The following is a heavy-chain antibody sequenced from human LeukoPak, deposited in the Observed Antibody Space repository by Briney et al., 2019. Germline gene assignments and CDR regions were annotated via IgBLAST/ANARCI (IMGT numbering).Heavy chain of an antibody. V-gene: IGHV3-43*01. CDR2: ISWDGGRT. Sequence: PGGSLRLSCAASGFTFDGHTMHWVRHVPGKGLQWVSLISWDGGRTVYADFVKGRLTISRDNSRNSLYLQMNSLTTEDTALYYCAKESQYYYDTGASYYFDHWGQGALVTVSS. D-gene: IGHD3-22*01. CDR3: AKESQYYYDTGASYYFDH. J-gene: IGHJ4*02. CDR1: GFTFDGHT.